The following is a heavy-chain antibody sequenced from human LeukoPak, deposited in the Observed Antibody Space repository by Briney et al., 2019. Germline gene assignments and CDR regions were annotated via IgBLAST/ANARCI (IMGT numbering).Heavy chain of an antibody. Sequence: GGSLRLFCAASGFSLNNYYMNWVRQAPGKGLEWVSIIIGSSGSTFYSDSVKGRFTISRDNSKNTLYLQLNSLRLEDTAVYYCAKERAGYTNPYYFDYWGQGTLVTVSS. CDR3: AKERAGYTNPYYFDY. D-gene: IGHD3-16*02. CDR1: GFSLNNYY. CDR2: IIGSSGST. J-gene: IGHJ4*02. V-gene: IGHV3-23*01.